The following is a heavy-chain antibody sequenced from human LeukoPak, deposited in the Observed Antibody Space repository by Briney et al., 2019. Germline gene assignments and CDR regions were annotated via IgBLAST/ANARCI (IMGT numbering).Heavy chain of an antibody. CDR1: GGSISSYY. J-gene: IGHJ4*02. CDR2: IYYSGST. V-gene: IGHV4-59*12. D-gene: IGHD3-3*01. CDR3: ARTFGLLLHYYFDY. Sequence: SETLSLTCSVCGGSISSYYWSWIRQPPGKGLEWIGYIYYSGSTNYNPSLKSRVTISVDTSKNQFSLKLSSVTAADTAVYYCARTFGLLLHYYFDYWGQGTLVTVSS.